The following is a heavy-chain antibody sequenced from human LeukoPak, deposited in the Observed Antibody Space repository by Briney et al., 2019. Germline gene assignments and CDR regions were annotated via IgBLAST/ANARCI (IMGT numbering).Heavy chain of an antibody. CDR2: ISGSGGST. D-gene: IGHD3-22*01. J-gene: IGHJ4*02. Sequence: GGSLRLSCAASGFTFSSYAMSWIRQAPGKGLEWVSDISGSGGSTYYADSVKGRFTMSRDNSKNTLYLQMNSLRAEDTAVYYCAKSHYYDSSGYGGTFDYWGQGTLVTVSS. CDR1: GFTFSSYA. CDR3: AKSHYYDSSGYGGTFDY. V-gene: IGHV3-23*01.